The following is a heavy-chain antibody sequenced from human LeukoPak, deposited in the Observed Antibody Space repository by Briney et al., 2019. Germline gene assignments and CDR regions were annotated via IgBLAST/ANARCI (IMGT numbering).Heavy chain of an antibody. Sequence: PGGSLRLSCAASGFTFSNHDMNWIRQPPGKGLEWIGYIYYSGSTNYNPSLKSRVTISVDTSKNQFSLKLSSVTAADTAVYYCARHGPTTFGGVIAPFDYWGQGTLVTVSS. CDR3: ARHGPTTFGGVIAPFDY. CDR1: GFTFSNHD. J-gene: IGHJ4*02. D-gene: IGHD3-16*02. CDR2: IYYSGST. V-gene: IGHV4-59*08.